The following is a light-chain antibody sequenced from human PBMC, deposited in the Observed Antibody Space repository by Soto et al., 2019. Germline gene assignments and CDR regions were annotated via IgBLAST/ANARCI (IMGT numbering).Light chain of an antibody. V-gene: IGKV3-20*01. J-gene: IGKJ1*01. Sequence: EIVLTQSPGTLSLSPGERASFSCRASQSVSNNYVAWYQQRPGQPPRLLIHDASDRATGIPDRFSGSGSGTDFTLTISRLEPEDFAVYFCQQTATSPLTFGQGTKVDIQ. CDR1: QSVSNNY. CDR3: QQTATSPLT. CDR2: DAS.